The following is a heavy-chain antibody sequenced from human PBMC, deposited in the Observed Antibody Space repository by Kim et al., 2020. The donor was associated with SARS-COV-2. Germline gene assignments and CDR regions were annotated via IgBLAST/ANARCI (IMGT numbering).Heavy chain of an antibody. D-gene: IGHD5-12*01. V-gene: IGHV1-46*01. J-gene: IGHJ4*02. CDR1: GYTFTSYY. CDR2: INPSGGST. Sequence: ASVKVSCKASGYTFTSYYMHWVRQAPGQGLEWMGIINPSGGSTSYAQKFQGRVTMTRDTSTSTVYMELSSLRSEDTAVYYCARVTGSGYRGYDLIFWGQGTLVTVSS. CDR3: ARVTGSGYRGYDLIF.